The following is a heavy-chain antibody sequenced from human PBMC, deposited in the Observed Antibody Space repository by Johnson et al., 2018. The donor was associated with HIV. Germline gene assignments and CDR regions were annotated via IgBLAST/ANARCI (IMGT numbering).Heavy chain of an antibody. CDR3: ASDGWELLGVAAFDV. J-gene: IGHJ3*01. V-gene: IGHV3-13*01. CDR1: GFTFSSYD. D-gene: IGHD1-26*01. Sequence: VQLVESGGGLVQPGGSLRLSCAASGFTFSSYDMHWVRQATGKGLEWVSAIGTAGDTYYADSVKGRFTISRDTSKNTLYLQMNSLRPEDAAVYYCASDGWELLGVAAFDVWGQGTLVTVSS. CDR2: IGTAGDT.